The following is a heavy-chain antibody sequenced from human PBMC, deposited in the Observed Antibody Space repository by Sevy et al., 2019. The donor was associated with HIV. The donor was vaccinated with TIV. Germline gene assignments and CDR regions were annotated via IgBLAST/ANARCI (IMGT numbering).Heavy chain of an antibody. CDR2: ISPYNGNT. V-gene: IGHV1-18*01. CDR1: GYAFTTYG. CDR3: ARNFGSGRDWLDP. J-gene: IGHJ5*02. Sequence: ASVKVSCKTSGYAFTTYGITWVRQAPGQGLEWMGWISPYNGNTQYEQKFQGRVTMTTETSTRTAYMDLRSLRSDDTAVYYCARNFGSGRDWLDPWGQGTLVTVSS. D-gene: IGHD3-10*01.